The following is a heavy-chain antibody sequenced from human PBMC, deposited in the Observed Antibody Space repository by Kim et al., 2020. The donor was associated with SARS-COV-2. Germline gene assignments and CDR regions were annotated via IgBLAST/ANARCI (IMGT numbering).Heavy chain of an antibody. Sequence: RQFKGRVTMTRNTSINKAYMELNGLRSEDTAVYYCARLSVGNSNGRLWDYWGQGTLVTVSS. CDR3: ARLSVGNSNGRLWDY. V-gene: IGHV1-8*01. D-gene: IGHD5-18*01. J-gene: IGHJ4*02.